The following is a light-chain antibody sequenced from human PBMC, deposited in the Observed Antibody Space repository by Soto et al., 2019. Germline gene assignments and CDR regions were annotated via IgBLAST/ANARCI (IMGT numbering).Light chain of an antibody. CDR3: SSYTSSSTRV. Sequence: QSVLTQPPSASGSPGQSVTISCTGSSSDVGDYNYVSWYQQHPGKAPKLMIYEVSNRPSGVSNRFSGSKSGNTASLTISGLQAEDEADYYCSSYTSSSTRVFGTGTKLTVL. J-gene: IGLJ1*01. CDR2: EVS. CDR1: SSDVGDYNY. V-gene: IGLV2-14*01.